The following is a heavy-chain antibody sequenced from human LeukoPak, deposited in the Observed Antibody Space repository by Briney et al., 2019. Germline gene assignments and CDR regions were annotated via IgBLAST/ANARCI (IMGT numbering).Heavy chain of an antibody. J-gene: IGHJ5*02. D-gene: IGHD1-7*01. Sequence: ASVKVSCKASGYTFTSYGISWVRQAPGQGLEWMGWISAYNGNTNYAQKLQGRVTMTTDTSTSTAYMELRSLRSDDTAVYYCARDRGPNWNYVFWFDPWGQGTLVTVSS. CDR3: ARDRGPNWNYVFWFDP. CDR2: ISAYNGNT. V-gene: IGHV1-18*01. CDR1: GYTFTSYG.